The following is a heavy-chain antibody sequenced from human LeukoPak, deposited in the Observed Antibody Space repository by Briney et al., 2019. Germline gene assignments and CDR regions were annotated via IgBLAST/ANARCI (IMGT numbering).Heavy chain of an antibody. CDR2: IIPIFGTA. CDR1: GGTFSSYA. CDR3: ARGTFSGSYRIPFDY. J-gene: IGHJ4*02. D-gene: IGHD3-16*02. Sequence: ASVKVSCKASGGTFSSYAISWVRQAPGQGLEWMGGIIPIFGTANYAQKFQGRVTITADEPTSTAYMELSSLRSEDTAVYYCARGTFSGSYRIPFDYWGQGTLVTVSS. V-gene: IGHV1-69*13.